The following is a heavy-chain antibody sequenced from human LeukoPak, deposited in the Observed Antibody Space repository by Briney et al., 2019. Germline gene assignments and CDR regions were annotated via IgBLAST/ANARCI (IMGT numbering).Heavy chain of an antibody. CDR3: ARGGLNEVLLWAPLDY. D-gene: IGHD3-10*01. V-gene: IGHV3-48*04. CDR1: GFTFSSYG. Sequence: SGRSLRLSCAASGFTFSSYGMHWVRQAPGKGLEWVSYISSSGSTIYYADSVKGRFTISRDNAKNSLYLQMNSLRAEDTAVYYCARGGLNEVLLWAPLDYWGQGTLVTVSS. J-gene: IGHJ4*02. CDR2: ISSSGSTI.